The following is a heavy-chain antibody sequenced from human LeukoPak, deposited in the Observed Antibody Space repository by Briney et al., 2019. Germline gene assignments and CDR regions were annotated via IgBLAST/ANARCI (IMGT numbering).Heavy chain of an antibody. V-gene: IGHV4-30-4*08. J-gene: IGHJ4*02. CDR1: GGSFSGYY. D-gene: IGHD5-12*01. CDR3: ARGGLSGYERNIDY. Sequence: SETLSLTCAVYGGSFSGYYWSWIRQPPGKGLEWIGYIYYSGSTYYNPSLKSRVTISVDTSKNQFSLKLSSVTAADTAVYYCARGGLSGYERNIDYWGQGTLVTVSS. CDR2: IYYSGST.